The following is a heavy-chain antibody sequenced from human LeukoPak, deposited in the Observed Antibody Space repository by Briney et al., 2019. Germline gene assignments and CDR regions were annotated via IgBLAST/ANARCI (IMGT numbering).Heavy chain of an antibody. CDR1: GFTFNNHA. CDR3: AKDQGYSYYYLDY. Sequence: GGSLRLSCAASGFTFNNHAVSWVRQAPGKGLEWVPGINGNGASTYYSDSVKGRFTISRDNSKNTLYLQMSSLRAEDTAIYYCAKDQGYSYYYLDYWGQGTLVTVSS. J-gene: IGHJ4*02. D-gene: IGHD5-18*01. CDR2: INGNGAST. V-gene: IGHV3-23*01.